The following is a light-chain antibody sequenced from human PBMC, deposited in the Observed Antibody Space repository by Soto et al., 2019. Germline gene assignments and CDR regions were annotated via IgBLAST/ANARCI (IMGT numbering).Light chain of an antibody. Sequence: QSVLTQPPSASGTPGQRVTIFCSGSSSNIGSNYVYWYHQLPGTAPKLLIYRNNQRPSGVADRFSGSKSGTSASLAISGLRSEDEADYYCAAWDDSLSGVVFGGGTKLTVL. V-gene: IGLV1-47*01. J-gene: IGLJ2*01. CDR1: SSNIGSNY. CDR3: AAWDDSLSGVV. CDR2: RNN.